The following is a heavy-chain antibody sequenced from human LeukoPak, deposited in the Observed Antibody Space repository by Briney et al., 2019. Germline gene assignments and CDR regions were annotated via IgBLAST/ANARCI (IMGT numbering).Heavy chain of an antibody. J-gene: IGHJ4*02. CDR2: INPKSGGT. CDR1: GYTFTDYY. V-gene: IGHV1-2*02. D-gene: IGHD2-2*01. Sequence: ASVKVSCKASGYTFTDYYIHWVRQAPGQGLECMGWINPKSGGTNYVQKFQGRVTMTRDTSISTAYMELSSLRSDDTAVYYCARGCGTSCVKEGLRLGDWGQGTLVTVS. CDR3: ARGCGTSCVKEGLRLGD.